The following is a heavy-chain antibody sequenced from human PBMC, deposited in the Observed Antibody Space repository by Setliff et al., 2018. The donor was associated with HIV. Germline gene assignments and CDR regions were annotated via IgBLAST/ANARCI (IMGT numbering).Heavy chain of an antibody. CDR1: GGSINSYH. J-gene: IGHJ4*02. Sequence: PSETLSLTCSVSGGSINSYHWSWIRQSPGKGLEWIGYIYKSGTTNYSSSLKSRVTISADPSKNQFSLKLTSVTAADTAVYYCGRLSETAMASFDSWGQGIQVTVSS. D-gene: IGHD5-18*01. CDR3: GRLSETAMASFDS. V-gene: IGHV4-4*08. CDR2: IYKSGTT.